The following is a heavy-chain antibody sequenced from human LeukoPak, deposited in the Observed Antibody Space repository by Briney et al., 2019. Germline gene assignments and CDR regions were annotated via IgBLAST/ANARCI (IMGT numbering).Heavy chain of an antibody. CDR3: ARKNYCSGGSCYSRGWFDP. V-gene: IGHV1-8*01. J-gene: IGHJ5*02. CDR1: EYTFTSYD. D-gene: IGHD2-15*01. CDR2: MNPNSGNT. Sequence: ASVKVSCKASEYTFTSYDINWVRQATGQGLEWMGWMNPNSGNTVYAQKFQGRVTMTRDTSISAAYMELSSLRSEDTAMYYCARKNYCSGGSCYSRGWFDPWGQGTLVTVSS.